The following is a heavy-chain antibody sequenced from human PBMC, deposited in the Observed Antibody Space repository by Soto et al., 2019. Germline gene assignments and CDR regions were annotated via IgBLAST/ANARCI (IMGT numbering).Heavy chain of an antibody. J-gene: IGHJ6*02. CDR3: ASLTPTRWNYYYYGMDV. D-gene: IGHD1-1*01. V-gene: IGHV3-23*01. CDR2: ISGSGGST. CDR1: GFTFSSYA. Sequence: EVQLLESGGGLVQPGGSLRLSCAASGFTFSSYAMSWVRQAPGKGLEWVSAISGSGGSTYYADSVKGRFTISRDNSKNTLYLQMNSLRAEDTAVYYCASLTPTRWNYYYYGMDVWGQGTTVTVSS.